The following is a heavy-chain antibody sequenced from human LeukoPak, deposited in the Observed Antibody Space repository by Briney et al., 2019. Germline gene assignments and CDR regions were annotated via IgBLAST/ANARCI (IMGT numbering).Heavy chain of an antibody. CDR3: ARDLASSGYYTPL. CDR1: GGSISSYY. D-gene: IGHD3-22*01. Sequence: PSETLSLTCTVSGGSISSYYWSWVRQPPGKGLEWIGRIYTSGSTNYNPSLKSRVTMSVDTSKNQFSLKLSSVTAANTAVYYCARDLASSGYYTPLWGEGPLVTVSS. CDR2: IYTSGST. V-gene: IGHV4-4*07. J-gene: IGHJ4*02.